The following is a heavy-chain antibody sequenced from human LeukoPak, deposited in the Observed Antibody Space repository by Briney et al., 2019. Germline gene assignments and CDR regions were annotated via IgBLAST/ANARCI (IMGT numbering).Heavy chain of an antibody. J-gene: IGHJ6*02. V-gene: IGHV4-59*08. CDR1: GGSISSYY. Sequence: SETLSLTCTVSGGSISSYYWSWIRQPPGKGLEWIGYIYYSGSTNYNPSLKSRVTISVDTSKNQFSLKLSSVTAADTAVYYCARNHYCDILTGYLTYAMDVWGQGTTVTVSS. D-gene: IGHD3-9*01. CDR2: IYYSGST. CDR3: ARNHYCDILTGYLTYAMDV.